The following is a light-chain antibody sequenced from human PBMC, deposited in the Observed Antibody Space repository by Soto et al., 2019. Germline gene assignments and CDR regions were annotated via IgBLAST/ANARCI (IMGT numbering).Light chain of an antibody. CDR3: SSYAGSDIWL. Sequence: QSALTQPSSASGSPGQSVTISCTGTSSDVNVYNYVSWFQQHPGKAPKLIIYEVSKRPSGVPDRFSGSKSGNTASLTVSGLQAEDEADYYCSSYAGSDIWLFGGGTKLTVL. J-gene: IGLJ3*02. CDR1: SSDVNVYNY. CDR2: EVS. V-gene: IGLV2-8*01.